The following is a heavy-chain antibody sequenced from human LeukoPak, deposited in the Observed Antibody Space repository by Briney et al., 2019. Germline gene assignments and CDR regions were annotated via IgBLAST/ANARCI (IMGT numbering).Heavy chain of an antibody. Sequence: PSETLSLTCTVSGGSISSYYWSWIRQPPGKGLEWIGEINHSGSTNYNPSLKSRVTISLDTSKNQFSLKLSSVTAADTAVYYCARANYGSGSYYNIGMDVWGQGTTVTVSS. V-gene: IGHV4-34*01. CDR3: ARANYGSGSYYNIGMDV. CDR2: INHSGST. J-gene: IGHJ6*02. D-gene: IGHD3-10*01. CDR1: GGSISSYY.